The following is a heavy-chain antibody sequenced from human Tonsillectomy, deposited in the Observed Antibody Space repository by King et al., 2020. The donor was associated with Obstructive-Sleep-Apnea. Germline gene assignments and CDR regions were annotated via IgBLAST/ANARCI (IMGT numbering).Heavy chain of an antibody. D-gene: IGHD3-22*01. CDR2: IDPHSGGT. Sequence: VQLVESGAEVKKPGASVKVSCKASGYAFTDYYMHWVRQAPGQGLEWMGWIDPHSGGTNSAQKFQGRVTMTRDTSISTAYMELSRLRSDDTAVYYCAGIGWKKYDISDYYGNQYYFDYWGQGTLVTVSS. CDR3: AGIGWKKYDISDYYGNQYYFDY. V-gene: IGHV1-2*02. J-gene: IGHJ4*02. CDR1: GYAFTDYY.